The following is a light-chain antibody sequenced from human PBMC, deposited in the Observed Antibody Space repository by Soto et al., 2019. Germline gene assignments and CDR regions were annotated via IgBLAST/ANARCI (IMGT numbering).Light chain of an antibody. Sequence: DIVMTQSPDSLAVSLGERATINCKSSQSVLYSSNNKNYLVWYQQKPGQPPKLLIYSASTRESEVPDRFSGSRSGTDFTLTISRLQAEDVAVYYCQQYSSTPLTFGGGTKVEIK. V-gene: IGKV4-1*01. J-gene: IGKJ4*01. CDR2: SAS. CDR3: QQYSSTPLT. CDR1: QSVLYSSNNKNY.